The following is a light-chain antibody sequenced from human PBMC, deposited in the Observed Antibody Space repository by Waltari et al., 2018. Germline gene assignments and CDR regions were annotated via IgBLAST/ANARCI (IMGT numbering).Light chain of an antibody. CDR1: SSDIGAYNF. Sequence: QSALTQSASVSGSPGQSITISCTGTSSDIGAYNFVSWYQKHPGKAPKVMIYDVNNRPSGVSSRVSGAKSGNTASLTSSGLQAEDEADYYCSSYTTGSTRYVFGSGTKVTVL. CDR2: DVN. V-gene: IGLV2-14*03. J-gene: IGLJ1*01. CDR3: SSYTTGSTRYV.